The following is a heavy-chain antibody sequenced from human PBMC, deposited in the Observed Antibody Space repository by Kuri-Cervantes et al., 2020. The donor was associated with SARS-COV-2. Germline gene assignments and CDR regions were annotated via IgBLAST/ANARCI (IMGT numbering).Heavy chain of an antibody. CDR2: ISYDGGNK. CDR1: GFTFSSYA. Sequence: GESLKISCAASGFTFSSYAMHWVRQAPGKGLEWVAVISYDGGNKSYTDSVKGRFTISRDFSKNTLYLQMNSLRAEDTAVYYCAKCGFGRRGYFDYWGQGTLVTVSS. V-gene: IGHV3-30-3*02. D-gene: IGHD3-10*01. J-gene: IGHJ4*02. CDR3: AKCGFGRRGYFDY.